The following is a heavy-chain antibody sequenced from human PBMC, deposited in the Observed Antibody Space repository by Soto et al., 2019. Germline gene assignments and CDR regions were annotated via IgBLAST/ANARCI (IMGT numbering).Heavy chain of an antibody. V-gene: IGHV1-69*13. CDR1: GGTFSSYA. CDR3: ARDSSRRERDYYYYYGMDV. J-gene: IGHJ6*02. D-gene: IGHD1-26*01. CDR2: IIPIFGTA. Sequence: SVKVSCKASGGTFSSYAISWVRQAPGQGLEWMGGIIPIFGTANYAQKFQGRVTITADESTSTAYMELSSLRSEDTAVYYCARDSSRRERDYYYYYGMDVWGQGTTVTVSS.